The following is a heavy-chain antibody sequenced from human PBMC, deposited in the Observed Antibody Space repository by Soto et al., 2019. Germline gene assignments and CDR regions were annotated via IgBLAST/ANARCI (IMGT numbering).Heavy chain of an antibody. V-gene: IGHV3-23*01. D-gene: IGHD2-21*02. CDR3: AKSLVTPSDAFDL. J-gene: IGHJ3*01. CDR1: GFTFGNYA. CDR2: ISDPGTST. Sequence: GGSLRLSCAASGFTFGNYAMNWVRQAPGKGLEWISSISDPGTSTYYANSVKGRFSMFRDNSKNTLFLQMNRLRADDTAVYFCAKSLVTPSDAFDLWGRGTLVTVS.